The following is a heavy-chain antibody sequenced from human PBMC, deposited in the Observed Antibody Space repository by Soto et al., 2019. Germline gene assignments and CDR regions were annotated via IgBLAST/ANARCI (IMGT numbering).Heavy chain of an antibody. J-gene: IGHJ5*01. Sequence: QVQVQESGPGLVKPSETLSLTCTVSGGSITSGSFYWGWVRHSPGKGLEWVGSIYYSGSVSYNPSLESRVTISADVSRHQLSLKLPSVTAADTAVYYCARHGTALTAVNWFVSWGHGTLVTVSS. D-gene: IGHD2-21*02. CDR1: GGSITSGSFY. CDR2: IYYSGSV. V-gene: IGHV4-39*01. CDR3: ARHGTALTAVNWFVS.